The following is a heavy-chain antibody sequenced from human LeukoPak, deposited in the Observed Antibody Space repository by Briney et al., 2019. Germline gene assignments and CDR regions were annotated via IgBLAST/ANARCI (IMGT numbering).Heavy chain of an antibody. D-gene: IGHD3-3*01. CDR1: GGSISSYY. CDR2: IYYDGST. J-gene: IGHJ3*02. Sequence: SETLSLTCTVSGGSISSYYWSWIQQPPGKGLEWVGYIYYDGSTNYNPSLKSRLTISLDTSKNQFSLKLSSVTAADTAVYYCARTTIFGVVRAFDIWGQGTMVTVSS. CDR3: ARTTIFGVVRAFDI. V-gene: IGHV4-59*08.